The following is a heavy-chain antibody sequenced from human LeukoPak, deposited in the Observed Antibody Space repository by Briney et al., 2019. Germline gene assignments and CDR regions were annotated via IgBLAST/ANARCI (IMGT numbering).Heavy chain of an antibody. D-gene: IGHD4-4*01. J-gene: IGHJ5*02. CDR1: GGSFSGYY. CDR3: ARGGNSNWFDP. V-gene: IGHV4-34*01. CDR2: INHSGST. Sequence: SETLSLTCAVYGGSFSGYYWSWIRQPPGKGLEWIGEINHSGSTNYNPSLKSRVTISVDTSKNQFSLKLSSVTAADTAVYYCARGGNSNWFDPWGQGTLVTVSS.